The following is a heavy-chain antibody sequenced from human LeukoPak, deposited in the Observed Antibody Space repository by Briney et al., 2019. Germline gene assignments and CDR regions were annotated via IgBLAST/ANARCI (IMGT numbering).Heavy chain of an antibody. CDR1: GFTFSSYS. CDR3: ARERGTTVTTGIDAFDI. V-gene: IGHV1-2*04. Sequence: GGSLRLSCAASGFTFSSYSMNWVRQAPGKGLEWMGWINPNSGGTNYAQKFQGWVTMTRDTSISTAYMELSRLRSDDTAVYYCARERGTTVTTGIDAFDIWGQGTMVTVSS. CDR2: INPNSGGT. J-gene: IGHJ3*02. D-gene: IGHD4-17*01.